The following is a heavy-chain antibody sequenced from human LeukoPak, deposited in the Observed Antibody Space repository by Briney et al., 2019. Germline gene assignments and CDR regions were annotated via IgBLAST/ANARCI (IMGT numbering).Heavy chain of an antibody. V-gene: IGHV3-74*01. CDR3: ATQQGGNPAY. D-gene: IGHD1-14*01. J-gene: IGHJ4*02. CDR2: ITNDGSST. Sequence: GGSLRLSCAASGLTFSSHWMHWVRQAPGKGLVWVSRITNDGSSTTYADSVKGRFTISRDNAKNMLYLQVNSLRAEDTAVNYCATQQGGNPAYWGQGTLVTVSS. CDR1: GLTFSSHW.